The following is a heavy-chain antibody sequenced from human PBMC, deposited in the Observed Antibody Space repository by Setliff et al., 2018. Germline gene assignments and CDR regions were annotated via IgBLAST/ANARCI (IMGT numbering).Heavy chain of an antibody. CDR3: ARERGSYDSSTHYTYYFDY. V-gene: IGHV1-3*01. D-gene: IGHD3-22*01. CDR1: GYTFTSYG. J-gene: IGHJ4*02. CDR2: INAANGNT. Sequence: GASVKVSCKASGYTFTSYGVHWVRQAPGQRLEWMGWINAANGNTNYAQKFQGRVTITTDDSTNTAYMELSSLRSEDTAVYFCARERGSYDSSTHYTYYFDYWGQGTLVTVSS.